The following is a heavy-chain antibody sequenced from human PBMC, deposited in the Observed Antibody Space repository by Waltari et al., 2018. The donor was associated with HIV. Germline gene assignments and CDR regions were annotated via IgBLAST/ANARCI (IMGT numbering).Heavy chain of an antibody. V-gene: IGHV4-31*03. Sequence: QVQLQESGPGLVKPSETLSLTCTVSGGSISSGKNYWGWLRQHPGKGLDWIGYVWHTGSTYYNPSLNSRLTMSVDTSKNQFSLNLASVTAADTAVYYCATFIASAGQDWYFDLWGRGTLVTVSS. CDR3: ATFIASAGQDWYFDL. CDR1: GGSISSGKNY. J-gene: IGHJ2*01. D-gene: IGHD6-13*01. CDR2: VWHTGST.